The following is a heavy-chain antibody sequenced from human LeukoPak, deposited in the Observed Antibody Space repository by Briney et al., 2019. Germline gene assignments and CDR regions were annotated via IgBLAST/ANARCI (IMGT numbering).Heavy chain of an antibody. Sequence: SEALSLTCTVSGGSISSYSWSWIRQPPGKGLEWIGSIYYSGSTNYNPSLKSRVTMSVDTSKNQFSLKLSSVTAADTAVYYCARHGGESIVAMILHAFDIWGQGTMVTVSS. CDR1: GGSISSYS. J-gene: IGHJ3*02. CDR2: IYYSGST. CDR3: ARHGGESIVAMILHAFDI. D-gene: IGHD5-12*01. V-gene: IGHV4-59*08.